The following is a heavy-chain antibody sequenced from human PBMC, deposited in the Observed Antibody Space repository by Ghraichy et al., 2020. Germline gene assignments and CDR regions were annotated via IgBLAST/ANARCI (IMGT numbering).Heavy chain of an antibody. CDR1: GGSISSSTYY. CDR2: VYYSGST. D-gene: IGHD2/OR15-2a*01. J-gene: IGHJ4*02. CDR3: ARLNGYYLQRNYFDY. Sequence: SHTLSLTCTVSGGSISSSTYYWVWIRQPPGKGLEWIASVYYSGSTYYNPSLKSRVTISVDTSKNQFSLKLTSVTAADTAVYYCARLNGYYLQRNYFDYWGQGTLVTVSS. V-gene: IGHV4-39*01.